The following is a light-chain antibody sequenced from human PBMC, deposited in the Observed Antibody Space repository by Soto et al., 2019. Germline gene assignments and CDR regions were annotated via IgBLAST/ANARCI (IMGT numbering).Light chain of an antibody. CDR2: GAS. J-gene: IGKJ4*01. Sequence: EIVLTQSPGTLSLSPGERATLSCRASQSVSSSYLAWYQQKPGQAPRLLIYGASSRATGIPDRFSGSGSGTDFTLTISRPEPEDFAGYYCQQDGSSPLTFGGGTKVEIK. V-gene: IGKV3-20*01. CDR1: QSVSSSY. CDR3: QQDGSSPLT.